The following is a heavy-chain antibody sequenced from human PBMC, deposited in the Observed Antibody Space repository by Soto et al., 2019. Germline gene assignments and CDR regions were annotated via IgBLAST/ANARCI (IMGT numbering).Heavy chain of an antibody. Sequence: PGGSLRLSCAASGFIFSNHWMSWVRQVPGKGLEWVANIKQDGSEKYYVDSVKGRFTISRDNGKNSMYLQMNSLRVEDTAVYYCAGADYYDSSGSDYWGQGTLVTVSS. V-gene: IGHV3-7*01. CDR2: IKQDGSEK. D-gene: IGHD3-22*01. CDR3: AGADYYDSSGSDY. CDR1: GFIFSNHW. J-gene: IGHJ4*02.